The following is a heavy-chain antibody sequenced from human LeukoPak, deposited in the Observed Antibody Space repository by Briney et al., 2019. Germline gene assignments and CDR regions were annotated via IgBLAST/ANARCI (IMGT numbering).Heavy chain of an antibody. CDR1: GFTFSSYW. CDR2: IKQDGGEK. Sequence: GGSLRLSCAASGFTFSSYWMGWVRQAPGKGLEWVANIKQDGGEKYYVDSVRGRFTISRDNAKNSLYLQMNSLRAEDTAVYYCARVVVVVAATWFDPWGQGTLVTVSS. D-gene: IGHD2-15*01. V-gene: IGHV3-7*04. CDR3: ARVVVVVAATWFDP. J-gene: IGHJ5*02.